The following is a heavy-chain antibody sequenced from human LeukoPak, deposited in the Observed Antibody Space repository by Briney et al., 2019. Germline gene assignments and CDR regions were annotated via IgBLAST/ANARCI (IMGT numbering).Heavy chain of an antibody. CDR3: ARPGYGDAFDI. CDR1: GGSISSYY. Sequence: PSETLSLTCTVSGGSISSYYWSWIRQPPGKGLEWIGYIYTSGSTNYNPSPKGRVTISVDTSKNQFSLKLSSVTAADTAVYYCARPGYGDAFDIWGQGTMVTVSS. V-gene: IGHV4-4*09. J-gene: IGHJ3*02. CDR2: IYTSGST. D-gene: IGHD2-15*01.